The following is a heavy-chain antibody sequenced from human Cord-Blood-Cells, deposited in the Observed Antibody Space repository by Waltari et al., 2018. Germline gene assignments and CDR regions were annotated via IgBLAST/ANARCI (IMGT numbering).Heavy chain of an antibody. CDR1: GFTFSSYG. J-gene: IGHJ4*02. CDR2: IWYDGSKK. CDR3: ARRDPGGIDY. V-gene: IGHV3-33*01. D-gene: IGHD3-16*01. Sequence: QVQLVESGGGVVQPGRSLRLSCAASGFTFSSYGMNWVRQAPGKGLEWVAVIWYDGSKKCSADSVKGRFTISRDNSKNTLYLQMNSLRAEDTAVYYCARRDPGGIDYWGQGTLVTVSS.